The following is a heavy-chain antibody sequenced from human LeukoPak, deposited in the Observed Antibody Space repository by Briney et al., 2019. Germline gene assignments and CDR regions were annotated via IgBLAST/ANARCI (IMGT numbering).Heavy chain of an antibody. Sequence: GGSLRLSCAATGFTLSDYYMSWIRQAPGKGLEWVANIKGDGSEKYYVDSVKGRFTISRDNAKNFLYLQVNSLRADDTAVYYCARARLSFTRGIGANYFDYWGQGTSVTVSS. CDR3: ARARLSFTRGIGANYFDY. CDR2: IKGDGSEK. J-gene: IGHJ4*02. D-gene: IGHD2-15*01. CDR1: GFTLSDYY. V-gene: IGHV3-7*01.